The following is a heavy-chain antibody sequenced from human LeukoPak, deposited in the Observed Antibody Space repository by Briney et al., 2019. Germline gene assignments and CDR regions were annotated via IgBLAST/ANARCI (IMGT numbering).Heavy chain of an antibody. V-gene: IGHV1-69*04. CDR2: IIPIFGIA. CDR3: ARGYCSGGSCYPFDY. Sequence: SVKVSCKASGGTFSSYAISWVRQAPGQGLEWMGRIIPIFGIANYAQKFQGRVTITADKSTSTAYMELSSLRSEDTAVYYCARGYCSGGSCYPFDYWGQGTLVTVSS. CDR1: GGTFSSYA. J-gene: IGHJ4*02. D-gene: IGHD2-15*01.